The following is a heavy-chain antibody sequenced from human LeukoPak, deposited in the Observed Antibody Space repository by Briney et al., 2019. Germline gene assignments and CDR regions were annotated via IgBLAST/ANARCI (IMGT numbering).Heavy chain of an antibody. CDR3: ARAISRAGTYAFDY. J-gene: IGHJ4*02. D-gene: IGHD6-13*01. CDR1: GFTFSSYN. Sequence: PGGSLTLSCAASGFTFSSYNMNWVRQAPGRGLEWVSSISCTTYYIYDAVSVSSRFTISRDNAKISLYLQMNSLRDEDTAVYCCARAISRAGTYAFDYWGQGTLVTVSS. CDR2: ISCTTYYI. V-gene: IGHV3-21*01.